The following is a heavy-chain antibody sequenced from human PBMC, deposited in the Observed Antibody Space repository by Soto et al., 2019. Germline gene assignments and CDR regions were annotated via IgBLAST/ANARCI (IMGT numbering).Heavy chain of an antibody. CDR2: INHSGST. CDR1: GGSFNNYY. D-gene: IGHD5-12*01. V-gene: IGHV4-34*01. J-gene: IGHJ5*02. CDR3: ARTRKVATIKRWFAP. Sequence: PSETLSLTCAVYGGSFNNYYWSWIRQPPGKGLEWIGEINHSGSTKNNPSLKSRVTISVDTSKNQFSLRLNSVTAADTAVYYCARTRKVATIKRWFAPWGQGALVTVSS.